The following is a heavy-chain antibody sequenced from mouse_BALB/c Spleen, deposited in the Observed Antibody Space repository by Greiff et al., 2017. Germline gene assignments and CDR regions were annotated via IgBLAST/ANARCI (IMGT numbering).Heavy chain of an antibody. V-gene: IGHV5-17*02. CDR3: ARSVVAKDAMDY. CDR2: ISSGSSTI. D-gene: IGHD1-1*01. J-gene: IGHJ4*01. CDR1: GFTFSSFG. Sequence: DVQLQESGGGLVQPGGSRKLSCAASGFTFSSFGMHWVRQAPEKGLEWVAYISSGSSTIYYADTVKGRFTISRDNPKNTLFLQMTSLRSEDTAMYYCARSVVAKDAMDYWGQGTSVTVSS.